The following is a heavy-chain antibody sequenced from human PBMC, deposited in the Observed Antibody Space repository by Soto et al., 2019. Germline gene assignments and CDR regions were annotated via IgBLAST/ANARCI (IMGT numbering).Heavy chain of an antibody. CDR2: IKEDGSET. V-gene: IGHV3-7*01. CDR3: ARDLLRVAAQGGVY. J-gene: IGHJ4*02. Sequence: EVQLEESGGGLVHPGGSLRLSCAASGFKFSSYWMSWVRQAPGKGLEWVANIKEDGSETNYVDSVKGRFTISRDNAKNSLYLQVNSLRAEDTAVYYCARDLLRVAAQGGVYWGQGTLVTVSS. CDR1: GFKFSSYW. D-gene: IGHD2-15*01.